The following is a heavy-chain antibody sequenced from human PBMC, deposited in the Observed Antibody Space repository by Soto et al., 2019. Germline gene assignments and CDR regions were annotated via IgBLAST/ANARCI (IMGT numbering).Heavy chain of an antibody. J-gene: IGHJ4*02. CDR3: AKDRRDGEYNSVYDF. V-gene: IGHV3-30*18. Sequence: QVQMAEPGGGVVQPGRSLRLSCIGSGFRFSDYGMHWVRQAPGKGLEWVAMMSFDGTYKYSADSVKGRFIISRDNSKNTLYLQMNSLRAEDTAVYYCAKDRRDGEYNSVYDFWGQGTLVTVSS. CDR1: GFRFSDYG. D-gene: IGHD4-17*01. CDR2: MSFDGTYK.